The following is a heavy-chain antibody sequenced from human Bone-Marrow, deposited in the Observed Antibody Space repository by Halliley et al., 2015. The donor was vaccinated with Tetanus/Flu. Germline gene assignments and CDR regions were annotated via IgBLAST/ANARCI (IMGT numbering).Heavy chain of an antibody. V-gene: IGHV5-10-1*01. CDR1: GYTFATYW. J-gene: IGHJ4*02. Sequence: QLVQSGAEVKKPGQSLRISCEGSGYTFATYWISWVRQMPGKGLEWMGKIDPSDSYTNYSPSFQGHVTISTDNSITTAYLQWNSLRASDTAMYYCARLHSIGHDYFDYWGQGALVPVSS. D-gene: IGHD4-4*01. CDR3: ARLHSIGHDYFDY. CDR2: IDPSDSYT.